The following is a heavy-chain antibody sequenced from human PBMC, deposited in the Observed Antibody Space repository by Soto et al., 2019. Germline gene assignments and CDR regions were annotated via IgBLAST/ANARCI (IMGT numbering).Heavy chain of an antibody. V-gene: IGHV4-59*01. Sequence: SETLSLTCTVSGGSIGSYYWSWIRQPPGKGLEWIGYIYYSGSTNYNPSLKSRVTISVDTSKNQFSLKLSSVTAADTAVYYCARDSTIFGVVPYYGMDVWGQGTTVTVSS. D-gene: IGHD3-3*01. CDR1: GGSIGSYY. J-gene: IGHJ6*02. CDR3: ARDSTIFGVVPYYGMDV. CDR2: IYYSGST.